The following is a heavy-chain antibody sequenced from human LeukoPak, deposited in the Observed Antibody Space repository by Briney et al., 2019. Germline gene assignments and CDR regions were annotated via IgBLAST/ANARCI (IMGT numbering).Heavy chain of an antibody. CDR2: ISSSGSTI. CDR1: GFTFSSYW. D-gene: IGHD4-23*01. V-gene: IGHV3-48*04. Sequence: GGSLRLSCAASGFTFSSYWMSWVRQAPGKGLEWVSYISSSGSTIYYADSVKGRFTISRDNAKNSLYLQMNSLRAEDTAVYYCARDYGGSSPFDYWGQGTLVTVSS. CDR3: ARDYGGSSPFDY. J-gene: IGHJ4*02.